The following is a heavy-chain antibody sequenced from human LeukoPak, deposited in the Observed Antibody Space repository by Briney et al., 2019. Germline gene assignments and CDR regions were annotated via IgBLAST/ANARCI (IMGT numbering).Heavy chain of an antibody. CDR3: AREATVTAAGAFDI. CDR2: IYYSGST. V-gene: IGHV4-30-4*02. Sequence: SDTLSLTCTISGGSISSVDYYWSWIRQPPGKGLDWIGYIYYSGSTYYNPSLKSRVTMSVDTSKNQFSLKLSSVTAADTAVYYCAREATVTAAGAFDIWGQGTMVTVSS. D-gene: IGHD4-17*01. J-gene: IGHJ3*02. CDR1: GGSISSVDYY.